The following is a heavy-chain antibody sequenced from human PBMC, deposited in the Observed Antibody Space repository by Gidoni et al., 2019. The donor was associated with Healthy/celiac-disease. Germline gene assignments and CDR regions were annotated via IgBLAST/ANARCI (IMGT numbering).Heavy chain of an antibody. Sequence: QVQLQESAPGLVKPSQTLSLTCTVSGGSISSGDYYWRWLRQPPGMCLEWIGYISYSGSTYYNPSLKSRVTISVDTSKNQYSRKLSSVTAADTAGYYCASDILTGYYGGGGYWGQGTLVTVSS. CDR3: ASDILTGYYGGGGY. V-gene: IGHV4-30-4*01. CDR2: ISYSGST. CDR1: GGSISSGDYY. D-gene: IGHD3-9*01. J-gene: IGHJ4*02.